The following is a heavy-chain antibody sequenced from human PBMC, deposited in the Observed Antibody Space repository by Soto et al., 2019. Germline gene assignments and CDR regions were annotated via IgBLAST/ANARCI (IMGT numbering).Heavy chain of an antibody. CDR2: INAGNGNT. CDR1: GYTFTSYA. V-gene: IGHV1-3*01. J-gene: IGHJ3*02. Sequence: ASVKVSCKASGYTFTSYAMHWVRQAPGQRLEWMGWINAGNGNTKYSQKFQGRVTITRDTSASTAYMELSSLRSEDTAVYYCARDRCSSTSCNYKKGDAFDIWGQGTMVTVSS. CDR3: ARDRCSSTSCNYKKGDAFDI. D-gene: IGHD2-2*01.